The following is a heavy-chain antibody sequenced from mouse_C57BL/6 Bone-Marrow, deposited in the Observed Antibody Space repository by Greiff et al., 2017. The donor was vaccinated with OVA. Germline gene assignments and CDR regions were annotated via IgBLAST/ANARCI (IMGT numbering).Heavy chain of an antibody. Sequence: QVQLQQSGPELVKPGASVKISCEASGYAFSSSWMNWVKQRPGKGLEWIGRIYPGDGDTNYNGKFKGKATLTADKSSSTAYMQLSSLTSEDSAVYFCARNYYGSRGDYFDYWGQGTTLTVSS. CDR1: GYAFSSSW. CDR3: ARNYYGSRGDYFDY. CDR2: IYPGDGDT. V-gene: IGHV1-82*01. J-gene: IGHJ2*01. D-gene: IGHD1-1*01.